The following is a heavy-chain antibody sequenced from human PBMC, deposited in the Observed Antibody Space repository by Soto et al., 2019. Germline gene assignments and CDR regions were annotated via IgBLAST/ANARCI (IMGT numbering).Heavy chain of an antibody. D-gene: IGHD3-22*01. J-gene: IGHJ6*02. V-gene: IGHV3-33*01. CDR1: GFTFSSYG. Sequence: PGGSLRLSCAASGFTFSSYGMHWVRQAPGKGLEWVALIWYDGSNKNYADSVKGRFTISRDNSKNTLYLEMNSLRVEDTAVYYCASGSSGPPREYYYYGMDVWGQGTTVTVSS. CDR2: IWYDGSNK. CDR3: ASGSSGPPREYYYYGMDV.